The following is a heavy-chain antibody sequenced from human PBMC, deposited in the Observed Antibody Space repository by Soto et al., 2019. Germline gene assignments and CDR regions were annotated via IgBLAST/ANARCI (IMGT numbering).Heavy chain of an antibody. Sequence: QAHLVQSGPEVKKPGASVKVSCKGSGYIFTSYGIAWVRQAPGQGLEWMGWISAHNGNTEYAQKFQGRVTVTRDTSPSTAYLELRGLRSDDTALYYCARGRYGDYWGQGALVTVSS. D-gene: IGHD4-17*01. J-gene: IGHJ4*02. CDR3: ARGRYGDY. CDR2: ISAHNGNT. CDR1: GYIFTSYG. V-gene: IGHV1-18*01.